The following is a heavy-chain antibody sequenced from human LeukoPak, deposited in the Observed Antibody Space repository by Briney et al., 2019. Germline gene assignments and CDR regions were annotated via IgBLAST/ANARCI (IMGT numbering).Heavy chain of an antibody. V-gene: IGHV1-2*02. CDR1: GYTFTVYY. CDR2: INPNSGGT. J-gene: IGHJ5*02. D-gene: IGHD6-13*01. Sequence: GASVKVSCKASGYTFTVYYMHWVRQAPGQGLEWMGWINPNSGGTNYAQKFQGRVTMTRDTSISTAYMELTGLRSDDTAVYYCARDGRRHWDTRIWYLGNWFDPWGQGTLVTVSS. CDR3: ARDGRRHWDTRIWYLGNWFDP.